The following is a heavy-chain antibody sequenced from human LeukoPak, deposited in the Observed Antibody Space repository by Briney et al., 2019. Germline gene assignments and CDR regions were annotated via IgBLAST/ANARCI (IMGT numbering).Heavy chain of an antibody. V-gene: IGHV3-49*03. D-gene: IGHD5-18*01. CDR2: IRSKAYGGTT. J-gene: IGHJ6*02. Sequence: GGSLRLSCTASGFTFGDYAMSWFRQAPGKGLEWVGFIRSKAYGGTTEYAASVKGRFTISRDDSKSIAYLQMNSLKTEDTAVYYCTREGPWIQQWPRFAAYYYYGMDVWGQGPTVTVSS. CDR1: GFTFGDYA. CDR3: TREGPWIQQWPRFAAYYYYGMDV.